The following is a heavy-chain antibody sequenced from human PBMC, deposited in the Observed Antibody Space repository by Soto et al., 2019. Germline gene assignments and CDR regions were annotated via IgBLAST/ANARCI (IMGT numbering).Heavy chain of an antibody. CDR3: ARAHGSGWGAFDI. V-gene: IGHV4-30-2*01. J-gene: IGHJ3*02. CDR1: GGSISSGGFS. D-gene: IGHD3-10*01. CDR2: ISHSGNT. Sequence: PSETLSLTCAVSGGSISSGGFSWSWIRQPPGKGLEWIGYISHSGNTYYNPSLKSRVTISVDRSKNQFSLKLSSVTAADTAVYYCARAHGSGWGAFDIWGQGTMVTVSS.